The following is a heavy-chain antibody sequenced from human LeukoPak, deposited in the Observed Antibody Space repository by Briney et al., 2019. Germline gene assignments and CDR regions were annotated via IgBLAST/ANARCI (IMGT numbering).Heavy chain of an antibody. CDR1: GFTLSSYS. Sequence: PGGSLRLSCVGSGFTLSSYSMNWVRQAPGKGLEWVSYISDTGSTIAYTDSVKGRFTMSRDEAKNSLHLQMNSLRDEDTAVYYCTRRFDSWGQGVLVTVSS. CDR3: TRRFDS. CDR2: ISDTGSTI. V-gene: IGHV3-48*02. J-gene: IGHJ4*02.